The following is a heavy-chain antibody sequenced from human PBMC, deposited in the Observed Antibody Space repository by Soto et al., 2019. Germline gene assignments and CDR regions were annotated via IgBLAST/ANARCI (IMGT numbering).Heavy chain of an antibody. CDR1: GFTFDDYA. Sequence: EVQLVESGGGLAQPGRSLRLSCAASGFTFDDYAMHWVRQAPGKGLEWVSGISWNSGSIGYADSVKGRFTISRDNAKSSLYLQMNSLRVEDTAVYYCHIGPGTLDSWGQGTLVTVSS. J-gene: IGHJ4*02. V-gene: IGHV3-9*01. CDR2: ISWNSGSI. D-gene: IGHD3-10*01. CDR3: HIGPGTLDS.